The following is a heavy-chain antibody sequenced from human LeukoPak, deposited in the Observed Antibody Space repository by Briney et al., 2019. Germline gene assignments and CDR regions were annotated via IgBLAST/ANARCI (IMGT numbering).Heavy chain of an antibody. J-gene: IGHJ6*03. CDR3: AKCTGSGSFHNYCFYMDV. CDR2: MSDNGGTT. D-gene: IGHD3-10*01. CDR1: GFTFSSYA. V-gene: IGHV3-23*01. Sequence: GGSPRLSCAASGFTFSSYAMSWVRQAPGKGLEWVSVMSDNGGTTYYADSVRGRFTIFRDNSRNTLYLQMNSLRAEDTAVYYCAKCTGSGSFHNYCFYMDVWGRGTTVIVSS.